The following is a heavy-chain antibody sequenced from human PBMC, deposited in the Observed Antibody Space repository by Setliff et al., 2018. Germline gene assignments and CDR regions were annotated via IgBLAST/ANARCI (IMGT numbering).Heavy chain of an antibody. D-gene: IGHD6-19*01. Sequence: PSETLSLTCNVSGDSMNDNHWTWLRQPPGKGLEWIGYIYTSGGTNYNPSLKSRVTISVEMSKNQFSLKLSSVIAADTAVYYCARGVSSVSWTPRYWGRGILVTVSS. CDR1: GDSMNDNH. J-gene: IGHJ4*02. V-gene: IGHV4-4*08. CDR3: ARGVSSVSWTPRY. CDR2: IYTSGGT.